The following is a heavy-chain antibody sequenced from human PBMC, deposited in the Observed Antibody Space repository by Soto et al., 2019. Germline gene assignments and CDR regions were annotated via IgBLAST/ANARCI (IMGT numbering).Heavy chain of an antibody. V-gene: IGHV3-43*01. CDR1: GFTLDDYT. CDR3: FFFFTSKPPYYCMVF. Sequence: GGSLRLSCAASGFTLDDYTKHWVRQAPEKGMKWVSLISWDGGSTYYADSVKGRFTISRDNSKNSLYLQMNSLRTEDTSLYFCFFFFTSKPPYYCMVFSGQAT. CDR2: ISWDGGST. J-gene: IGHJ6*02. D-gene: IGHD3-3*01.